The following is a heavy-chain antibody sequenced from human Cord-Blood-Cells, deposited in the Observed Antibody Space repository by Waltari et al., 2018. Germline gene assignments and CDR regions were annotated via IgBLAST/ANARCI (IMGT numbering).Heavy chain of an antibody. CDR1: GYTFTSYA. D-gene: IGHD6-6*01. CDR2: INAGNGNT. V-gene: IGHV1-3*01. CDR3: ARDPSSSSCDY. Sequence: QAQLVQSGAEVKKPGASVKVSCKASGYTFTSYAMHWVRQAPGQRLEWMGWINAGNGNTKYSQKFQGRVTITRDTSASTAYMERSSLRSEDTAVYYCARDPSSSSCDYWGQGTLVTVSS. J-gene: IGHJ4*02.